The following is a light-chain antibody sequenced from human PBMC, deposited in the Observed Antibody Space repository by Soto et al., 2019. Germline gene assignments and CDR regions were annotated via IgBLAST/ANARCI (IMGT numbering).Light chain of an antibody. Sequence: EIVLTQSPGTLYLSPGERATLSCRASQSVGNNYLAWYQQKPGQAPRIIIYDASSRATGIPDRFSGSGSRTEFTLTISRLEPEDFAVDYCEQYGSTPLTFGGGTKVEI. CDR1: QSVGNNY. CDR2: DAS. V-gene: IGKV3-20*01. J-gene: IGKJ4*01. CDR3: EQYGSTPLT.